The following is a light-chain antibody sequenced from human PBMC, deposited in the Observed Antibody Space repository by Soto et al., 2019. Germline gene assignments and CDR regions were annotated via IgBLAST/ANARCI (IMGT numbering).Light chain of an antibody. V-gene: IGKV3-20*01. CDR3: QQYGSSPLT. CDR2: GAS. J-gene: IGKJ4*01. CDR1: QSVSSSY. Sequence: EILLTHSPGTLSFSPGERATLSCRASQSVSSSYLAWYQQKPGQAPRLLIYGASSRATGIPDRFSGSGSGTDFTLTISRLEPEDFAVYYCQQYGSSPLTFGGGTKVDIK.